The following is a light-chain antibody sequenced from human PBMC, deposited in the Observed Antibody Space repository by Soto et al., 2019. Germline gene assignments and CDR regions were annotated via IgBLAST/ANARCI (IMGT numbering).Light chain of an antibody. CDR2: DNA. J-gene: IGLJ1*01. CDR1: GSNLGRNY. CDR3: GSWDNNLRAYV. Sequence: QSALAQPPSESATPGQKVTISCSGSGSNLGRNYVPWYQHLPGTAPRLLIYDNAYRFSGIPDRFSASKSGTSATLGIAGLQTGDEGDYYCGSWDNNLRAYVFGTGSKVTVL. V-gene: IGLV1-51*01.